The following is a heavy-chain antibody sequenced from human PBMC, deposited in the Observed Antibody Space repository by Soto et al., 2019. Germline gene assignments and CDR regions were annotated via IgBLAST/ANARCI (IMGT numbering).Heavy chain of an antibody. V-gene: IGHV3-33*01. CDR1: GFTFSSYG. D-gene: IGHD6-13*01. J-gene: IGHJ4*02. CDR2: IWYDGSNK. Sequence: GGSLRLSCAVSGFTFSSYGMHWVREPPGKGLEWVAVIWYDGSNKYYPDSVKGRFTISRDNAKNSLYLQMNSLRAEDTGVYYCARVGSSWSFDYWGQGTLVTVSS. CDR3: ARVGSSWSFDY.